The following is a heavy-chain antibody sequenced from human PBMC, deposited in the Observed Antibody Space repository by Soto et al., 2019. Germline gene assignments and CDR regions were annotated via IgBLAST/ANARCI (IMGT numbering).Heavy chain of an antibody. CDR2: IWYGGTNK. Sequence: GGSLRLSCAASGFTFSAYGMYWVRQAPGKGLEWVAVIWYGGTNKYYADSVKGRFTISRDNSKNMLYLQMNSLRAEDTAVYYCARDRNYYGSGSSAIDYWGQGTL. D-gene: IGHD3-10*01. CDR3: ARDRNYYGSGSSAIDY. J-gene: IGHJ4*02. CDR1: GFTFSAYG. V-gene: IGHV3-33*08.